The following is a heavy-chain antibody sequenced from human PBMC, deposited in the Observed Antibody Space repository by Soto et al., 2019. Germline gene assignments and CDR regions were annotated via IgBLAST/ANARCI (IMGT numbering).Heavy chain of an antibody. D-gene: IGHD2-2*01. Sequence: GGSLRLSCEASGFPFNTYAMTWFRQLPGMGLEWVSTTSIGGNTDFAESVRGRFSVSRDNSKNTLYLQMTNLRVEDTALYYCTKDEGYCSSISCKDAFDSWGQGTMVTVSS. V-gene: IGHV3-23*01. CDR1: GFPFNTYA. CDR2: TSIGGNT. J-gene: IGHJ3*01. CDR3: TKDEGYCSSISCKDAFDS.